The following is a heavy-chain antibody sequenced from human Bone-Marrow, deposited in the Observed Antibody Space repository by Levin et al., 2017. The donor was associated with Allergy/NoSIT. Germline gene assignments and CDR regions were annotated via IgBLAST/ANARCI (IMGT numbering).Heavy chain of an antibody. CDR3: ARDPNYYDSAFDI. CDR2: INPNSGGT. CDR1: GYTFTDYY. Sequence: VAVKVSCKASGYTFTDYYMNGVGQAAGQGGEGMGWINPNSGGTNYAQKVQGRVTMTRDTSISTAYMELTRLRSDDTAVYYCARDPNYYDSAFDIWGQGTMFTVSS. D-gene: IGHD3-22*01. V-gene: IGHV1-2*02. J-gene: IGHJ3*02.